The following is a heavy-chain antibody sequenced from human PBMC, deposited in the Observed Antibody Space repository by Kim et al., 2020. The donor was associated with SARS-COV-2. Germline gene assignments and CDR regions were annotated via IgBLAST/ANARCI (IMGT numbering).Heavy chain of an antibody. V-gene: IGHV1-2*06. Sequence: ASVKVSCKASGYTFTGYYMHWVRQAPGQGLEWMGRINPNSGGTNYAQKFQGRVTMTRDTSISTAYMELSRLRSDDTAVYYCARAYRRGSGSVNWFDPWGQGTLVTVSS. D-gene: IGHD3-10*01. CDR1: GYTFTGYY. CDR3: ARAYRRGSGSVNWFDP. J-gene: IGHJ5*02. CDR2: INPNSGGT.